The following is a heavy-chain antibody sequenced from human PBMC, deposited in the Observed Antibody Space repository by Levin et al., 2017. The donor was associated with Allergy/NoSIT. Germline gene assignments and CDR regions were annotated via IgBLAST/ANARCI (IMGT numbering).Heavy chain of an antibody. CDR1: GFTFSSYE. D-gene: IGHD3-3*01. CDR3: ARVSQQYYDFWSGYSGYYYGMDV. J-gene: IGHJ6*02. V-gene: IGHV3-48*03. Sequence: GESLKISCAASGFTFSSYEMNWVRQAPGKGLEWVSYISSSGSTIYYADSVKGRFTISRDNAKNSLYLQMNSLRAEDTAVYYCARVSQQYYDFWSGYSGYYYGMDVWGQGTTVTVSS. CDR2: ISSSGSTI.